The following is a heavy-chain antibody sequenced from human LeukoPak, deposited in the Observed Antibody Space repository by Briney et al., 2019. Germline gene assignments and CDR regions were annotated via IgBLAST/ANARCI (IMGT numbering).Heavy chain of an antibody. Sequence: GGSLRLSCAASGFTFSSYWMCWVRPAPGKGLEWVAIIKQDGSDKYYVDSVEGRFIISRDNAKNSLYLQMNSLRAEDTAVYYCLTSTRSHRFDYWGQGTLVTVSS. D-gene: IGHD2-15*01. J-gene: IGHJ4*02. V-gene: IGHV3-7*01. CDR1: GFTFSSYW. CDR2: IKQDGSDK. CDR3: LTSTRSHRFDY.